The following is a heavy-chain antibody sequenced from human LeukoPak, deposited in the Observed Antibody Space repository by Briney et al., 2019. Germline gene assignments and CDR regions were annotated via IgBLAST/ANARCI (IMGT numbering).Heavy chain of an antibody. CDR2: INAGNGNT. Sequence: ASVKVSCTASGYTFTSYAMHWVRQAPGQRLEWMGWINAGNGNTKYSQKFQGRVTITRDTSASTAYMELSSLRSEDTAVYYCARVRIAARPQPPDYWGQGTLATVSS. CDR3: ARVRIAARPQPPDY. D-gene: IGHD6-6*01. J-gene: IGHJ4*02. CDR1: GYTFTSYA. V-gene: IGHV1-3*01.